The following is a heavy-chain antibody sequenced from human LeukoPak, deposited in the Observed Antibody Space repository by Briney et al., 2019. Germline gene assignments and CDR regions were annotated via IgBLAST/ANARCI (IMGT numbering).Heavy chain of an antibody. CDR1: GMNFEKYA. J-gene: IGHJ6*02. D-gene: IGHD1-26*01. V-gene: IGHV3-43*02. CDR3: ATWAFYHGLDV. Sequence: PGGSLRLSCVASGMNFEKYAMHWFRQRPGKGLEWVAVISADGRADHADSVKGRFTVSRDNSKESLFLDMSSLRDEDSALYYCATWAFYHGLDVWGQGTTVIVSS. CDR2: ISADGRA.